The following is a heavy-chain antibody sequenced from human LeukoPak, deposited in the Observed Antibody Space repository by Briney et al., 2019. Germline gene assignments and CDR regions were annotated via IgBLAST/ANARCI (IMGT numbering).Heavy chain of an antibody. D-gene: IGHD6-13*01. Sequence: EASVKVSCKASGYTFTSYGISWVRQAPGQGLEWMGWISAYNGNTNYAQKLQGRVTMITDTSTSTAYMELRSLRSDDTAVYYCARVRLGNSSPYYYGMDVWDKGTTVTVSS. CDR1: GYTFTSYG. CDR3: ARVRLGNSSPYYYGMDV. J-gene: IGHJ6*04. V-gene: IGHV1-18*04. CDR2: ISAYNGNT.